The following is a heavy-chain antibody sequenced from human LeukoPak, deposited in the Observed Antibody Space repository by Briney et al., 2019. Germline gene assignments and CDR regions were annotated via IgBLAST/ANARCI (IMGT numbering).Heavy chain of an antibody. CDR1: GLTVSSNC. CDR2: ISSSGSTI. D-gene: IGHD3-10*01. CDR3: ARDRALGGFDP. J-gene: IGHJ5*02. Sequence: MTGGSLRLSCAASGLTVSSNCMSWVRQAPGKGLEWVSYISSSGSTIYYADSVKGRFTISRDNAKNSLYLQMNSLRAEDTAVYYCARDRALGGFDPWGQGTLVTVSS. V-gene: IGHV3-11*04.